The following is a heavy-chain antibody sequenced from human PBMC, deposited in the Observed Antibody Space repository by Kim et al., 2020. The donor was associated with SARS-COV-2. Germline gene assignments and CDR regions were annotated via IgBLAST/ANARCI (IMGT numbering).Heavy chain of an antibody. CDR1: RFTFSSYW. J-gene: IGHJ4*02. V-gene: IGHV3-7*01. CDR3: VSDYYASGSLGDY. Sequence: GGSLRLSCVVSRFTFSSYWMSWVRQAPGKGLEWVANIKPDGSEKYYVDSVKGRFTISRDNAKNSLYLQMNSLRAEDTAVYYCVSDYYASGSLGDYWGQGTLVTVSS. CDR2: IKPDGSEK. D-gene: IGHD3-10*01.